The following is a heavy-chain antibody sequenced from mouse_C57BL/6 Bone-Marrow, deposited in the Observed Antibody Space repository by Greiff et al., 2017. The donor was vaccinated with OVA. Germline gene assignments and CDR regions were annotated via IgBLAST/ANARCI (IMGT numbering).Heavy chain of an antibody. CDR2: ISDGGSYT. D-gene: IGHD4-1*01. CDR3: ARDELGLRYFDV. V-gene: IGHV5-4*01. Sequence: DVMLVESGGGLVKPGGSLKLSCAASGFTFSSYAMSWVRQTPEKRLEWVATISDGGSYTYYPDNVKGRFTISRDNAKNNLYLQMSHLKSEDTAMYYCARDELGLRYFDVWGTGTTVTVSS. J-gene: IGHJ1*03. CDR1: GFTFSSYA.